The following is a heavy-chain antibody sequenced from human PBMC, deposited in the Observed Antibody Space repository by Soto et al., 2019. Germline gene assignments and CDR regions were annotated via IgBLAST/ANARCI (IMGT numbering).Heavy chain of an antibody. Sequence: QVQLVQSGAEVQKPGASVKVSCKASGYTFTDYYMHWVRQAPGQGLEWMGWINPNSGDTNYAQTFQGRITMTRDTSLSTAYMELSSLRSDDTAVYYCARIPPDSAGVYCGGDCRDYWGQGTLVTVSS. CDR2: INPNSGDT. V-gene: IGHV1-2*02. D-gene: IGHD2-21*02. CDR3: ARIPPDSAGVYCGGDCRDY. J-gene: IGHJ4*02. CDR1: GYTFTDYY.